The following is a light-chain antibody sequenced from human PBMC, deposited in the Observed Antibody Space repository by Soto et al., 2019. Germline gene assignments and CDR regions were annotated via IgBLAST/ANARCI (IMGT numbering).Light chain of an antibody. CDR3: QESYSTPPWT. Sequence: DIQMTQSPSSLSASVGDRVTITCRASQSISSYLNWYQQKPGKAPQLLIYAASSLKSGVPSRFSGSGSWTDFTPTISSLQPEDFATYYCQESYSTPPWTFGQGTQVEIK. CDR1: QSISSY. J-gene: IGKJ1*01. CDR2: AAS. V-gene: IGKV1-39*01.